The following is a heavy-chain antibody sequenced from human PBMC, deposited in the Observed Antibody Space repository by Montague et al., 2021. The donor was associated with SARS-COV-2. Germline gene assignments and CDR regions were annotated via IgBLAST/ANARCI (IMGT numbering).Heavy chain of an antibody. CDR2: IYWDDDK. CDR3: AHKGHGFWSGAFDY. Sequence: PALVKPTQTLTLTCTFSGFSLSTSGVGVGWIRQPPGRALEWLALIYWDDDKRYSPSLRSRLTITKDTSKNQVVLTMTNMDPVDTATYFCAHKGHGFWSGAFDYWGQGTLVTVSS. D-gene: IGHD3-3*01. J-gene: IGHJ4*02. V-gene: IGHV2-5*02. CDR1: GFSLSTSGVG.